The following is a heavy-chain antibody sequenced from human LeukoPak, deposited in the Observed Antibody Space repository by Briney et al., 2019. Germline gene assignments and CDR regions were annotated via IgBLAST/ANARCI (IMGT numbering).Heavy chain of an antibody. V-gene: IGHV3-11*06. CDR3: VRATTDKNVGSFDY. CDR1: GFTFSDYY. Sequence: GGSLRLSCAASGFTFSDYYMSWIRQAPGKGLEWVSYISSGSSYTNYADSVKGRFTISRDNAKNSLYLQMNSLRAEDTAVYYCVRATTDKNVGSFDYWGQGTLVTVSS. J-gene: IGHJ4*02. CDR2: ISSGSSYT. D-gene: IGHD1-1*01.